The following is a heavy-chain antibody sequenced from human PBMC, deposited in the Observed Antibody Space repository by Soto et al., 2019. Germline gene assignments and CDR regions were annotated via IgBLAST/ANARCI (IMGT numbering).Heavy chain of an antibody. D-gene: IGHD1-26*01. CDR3: AQRTSGTPAMDV. J-gene: IGHJ6*02. CDR1: GYTFTNYT. Sequence: ASVKVSFKASGYTFTNYTMNWVRQAPGQRLEWMAWINTVNGDTKYSQKVQGRVTIIRDTSASTDYMELSSLRSEDTAIYYCAQRTSGTPAMDVWGQGTTVTVS. V-gene: IGHV1-3*04. CDR2: INTVNGDT.